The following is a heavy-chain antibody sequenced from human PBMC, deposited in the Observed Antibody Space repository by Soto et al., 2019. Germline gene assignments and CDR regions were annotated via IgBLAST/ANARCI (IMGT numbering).Heavy chain of an antibody. J-gene: IGHJ4*02. Sequence: ASVKVSCKASGYTFTSYGISWVRQAPGQGLEWMGWISAYNGNTNYAQKLQGRVTMTTDTSTSTAYMELRSLRSDDTAVYYCARTTRGYSYGRLDDWGQGTLVTVSS. D-gene: IGHD5-18*01. CDR3: ARTTRGYSYGRLDD. V-gene: IGHV1-18*01. CDR2: ISAYNGNT. CDR1: GYTFTSYG.